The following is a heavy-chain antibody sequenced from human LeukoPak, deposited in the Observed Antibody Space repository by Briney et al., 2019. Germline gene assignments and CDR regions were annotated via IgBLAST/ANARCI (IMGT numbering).Heavy chain of an antibody. CDR3: ARVSAYGDYWFDP. CDR2: INPNSGGT. CDR1: GYTFTGYY. V-gene: IGHV1-2*02. D-gene: IGHD4-17*01. Sequence: ASVKVSCKASGYTFTGYYMHWVRQAPGQGLEWMGWINPNSGGTNYAQKFQGRVTMTRDTSISTAYMELSRLRSDDTAVYYCARVSAYGDYWFDPWGQGTLVTVSS. J-gene: IGHJ5*02.